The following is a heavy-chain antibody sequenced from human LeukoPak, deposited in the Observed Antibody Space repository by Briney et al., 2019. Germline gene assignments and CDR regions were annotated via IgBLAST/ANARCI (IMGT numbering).Heavy chain of an antibody. CDR1: GFTFSSYS. CDR2: ISSSSSTI. Sequence: GGSLRLSCAASGFTFSSYSMNWVRQAPGKGLEWVSYISSSSSTIYYADSVKGRFTISRDNAKNSLYLQMNSLRAEDTAVYYCARDNVTGGGIYWGQGTLVTVSS. D-gene: IGHD3-16*01. CDR3: ARDNVTGGGIY. V-gene: IGHV3-48*01. J-gene: IGHJ4*02.